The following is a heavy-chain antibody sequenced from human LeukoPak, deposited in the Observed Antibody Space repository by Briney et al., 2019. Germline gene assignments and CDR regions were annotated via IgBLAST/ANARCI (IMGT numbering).Heavy chain of an antibody. V-gene: IGHV4-61*02. CDR2: IYTSGTT. Sequence: PQTLSLTCTVSGGSITSGSYYWSWTRQPAGRGLEWIGRIYTSGTTNYNPSLKSRVTISVDTSKNQFSLKLSSVTAADTAVYYCARVRPSLGYFAFDIWGQGTMVTVSS. D-gene: IGHD6-13*01. J-gene: IGHJ3*02. CDR1: GGSITSGSYY. CDR3: ARVRPSLGYFAFDI.